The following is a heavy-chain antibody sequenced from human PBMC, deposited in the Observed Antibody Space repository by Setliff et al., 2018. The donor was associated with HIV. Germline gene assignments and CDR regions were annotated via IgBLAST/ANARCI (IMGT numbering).Heavy chain of an antibody. J-gene: IGHJ4*02. V-gene: IGHV3-11*06. CDR3: ARLTRITTAGH. Sequence: LRLSCVGSGFTFNDYHISWIRQAPGKGLEWISYIGSLGDKEYADSVKGRFTISRDNAKNSLYLQMNSLRAEDTAVYYCARLTRITTAGHWGQGTLVTVS. CDR2: IGSLGDK. D-gene: IGHD6-13*01. CDR1: GFTFNDYH.